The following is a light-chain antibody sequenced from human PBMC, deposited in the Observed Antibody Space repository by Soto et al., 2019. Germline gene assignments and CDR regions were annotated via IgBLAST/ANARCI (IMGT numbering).Light chain of an antibody. J-gene: IGLJ1*01. Sequence: QSVLTQPASVSGSPGQSITISCTGTSSDIGSYDLVSWYQQHPGTAPKLIIYEVTKRPSGVSTRFSGSKSGNTASLTISALQAVDEADYYCCSFADFTYDFGTGTKVTV. CDR2: EVT. CDR1: SSDIGSYDL. CDR3: CSFADFTYD. V-gene: IGLV2-23*02.